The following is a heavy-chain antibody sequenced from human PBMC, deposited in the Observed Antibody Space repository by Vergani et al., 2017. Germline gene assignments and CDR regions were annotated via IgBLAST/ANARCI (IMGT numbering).Heavy chain of an antibody. CDR2: IFSNDEK. D-gene: IGHD1-26*01. J-gene: IGHJ4*02. Sequence: WVRQAPGKGLEWLAHIFSNDEKSYSTSLKSRLTISKDTSKSQVVLTMTNMDPVDTATYYCARIVRVGATTSSPFDYWGQGTLVTVSS. CDR3: ARIVRVGATTSSPFDY. V-gene: IGHV2-26*01.